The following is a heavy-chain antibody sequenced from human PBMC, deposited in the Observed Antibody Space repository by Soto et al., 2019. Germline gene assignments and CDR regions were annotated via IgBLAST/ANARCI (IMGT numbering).Heavy chain of an antibody. J-gene: IGHJ6*02. CDR3: ASLGPDYGGNSWVHYYYGMDV. V-gene: IGHV3-30-3*01. Sequence: QVQLVESGGGVVQPGRSLRLSCAASGFTFSSYAMHWVRQAPGKGLEWVAVISYDGSNKYYADSVKGRFTISRDNSKNTLYLQMNSLRAEDTAAYYCASLGPDYGGNSWVHYYYGMDVWGQGTTVTVSS. CDR1: GFTFSSYA. CDR2: ISYDGSNK. D-gene: IGHD4-17*01.